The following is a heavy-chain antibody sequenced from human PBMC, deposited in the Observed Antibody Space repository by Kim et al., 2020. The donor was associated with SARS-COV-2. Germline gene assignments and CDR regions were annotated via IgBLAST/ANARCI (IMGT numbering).Heavy chain of an antibody. Sequence: GGSLRLSCAASGFTFSDYSMNWVRQAPGKGLQWVSSISKSSSHMFYGDSVRGRFTISRDNAKNSLFLQMNTLRAEDTAVYYCARESLTAGATSSSFDCWGQGTLVTVSS. J-gene: IGHJ4*02. CDR1: GFTFSDYS. CDR2: ISKSSSHM. V-gene: IGHV3-21*01. CDR3: ARESLTAGATSSSFDC. D-gene: IGHD6-13*01.